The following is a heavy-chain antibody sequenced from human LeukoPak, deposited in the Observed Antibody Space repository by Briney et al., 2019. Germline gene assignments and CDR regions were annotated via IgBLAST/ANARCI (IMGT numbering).Heavy chain of an antibody. CDR2: IKQDVNAE. D-gene: IGHD3-10*01. Sequence: RGSLRLSFAASGFIFTNYFMNWVRQTPGKGLEWGASIKQDVNAEYYVYTVRGRVTISRDNDQNSFYLKMNSRRVEATAVYYCARDVGDSGSLDYWGQGTLVTVSS. V-gene: IGHV3-7*05. CDR3: ARDVGDSGSLDY. J-gene: IGHJ4*02. CDR1: GFIFTNYF.